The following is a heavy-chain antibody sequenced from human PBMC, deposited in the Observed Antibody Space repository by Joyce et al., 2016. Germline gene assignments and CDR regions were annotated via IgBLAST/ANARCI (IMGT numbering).Heavy chain of an antibody. Sequence: QVQLQESGPGLVKPSQTLSLTCTVSGFSIGTLGYYWRWIRQHPGKGLDWLGHIYFSGSSYYNPSLKSRLTISIDTSKNQFSLKLSAVTAADTAVYYCARVLSYEGIAFDYWGQGTLVTVSS. D-gene: IGHD5-12*01. V-gene: IGHV4-31*03. CDR3: ARVLSYEGIAFDY. CDR2: IYFSGSS. J-gene: IGHJ4*02. CDR1: GFSIGTLGYY.